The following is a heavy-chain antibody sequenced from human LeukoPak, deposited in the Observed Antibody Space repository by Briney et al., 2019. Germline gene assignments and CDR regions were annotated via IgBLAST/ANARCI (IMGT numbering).Heavy chain of an antibody. Sequence: ASVKVSCKASGYTFTTYTIHWVRQAPGQRLEWMGWINAGNDKTKYSQKFQGRVTITRDTSASTAYMELSSLRSEDAAVYYCASGDLGYCSSTSCPTRGNAFDAWGQGTMGTVSS. CDR3: ASGDLGYCSSTSCPTRGNAFDA. V-gene: IGHV1-3*01. CDR2: INAGNDKT. D-gene: IGHD2-2*01. CDR1: GYTFTTYT. J-gene: IGHJ3*01.